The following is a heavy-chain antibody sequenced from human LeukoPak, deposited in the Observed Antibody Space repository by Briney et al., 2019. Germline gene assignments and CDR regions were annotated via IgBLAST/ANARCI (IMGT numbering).Heavy chain of an antibody. Sequence: GGSLRLSCAASGFTFSDYYMSWIRQAPGKGLEWVPYISSSGSTIYYADSVKGRFTISRDNAKNSLYLQMNSLRAEDTAVYYCARRTTNYYYYMDVWGKGTTVTVSS. CDR3: ARRTTNYYYYMDV. V-gene: IGHV3-11*04. CDR1: GFTFSDYY. CDR2: ISSSGSTI. J-gene: IGHJ6*03. D-gene: IGHD1-1*01.